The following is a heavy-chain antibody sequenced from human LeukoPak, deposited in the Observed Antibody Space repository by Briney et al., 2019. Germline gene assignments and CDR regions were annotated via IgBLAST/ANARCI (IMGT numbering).Heavy chain of an antibody. D-gene: IGHD3-3*01. CDR1: GFTFSSYG. V-gene: IGHV3-30*02. CDR2: IRYGGSNK. J-gene: IGHJ5*02. CDR3: AKDATVGFLVPNWFDP. Sequence: ETGGSLRLSCAASGFTFSSYGMHWVRQAPGKGLEWVAFIRYGGSNKYYADSVKGRFTISRDNSKNTLYLQMNSLRAEDTAVYYSAKDATVGFLVPNWFDPWGQGTLVTVSS.